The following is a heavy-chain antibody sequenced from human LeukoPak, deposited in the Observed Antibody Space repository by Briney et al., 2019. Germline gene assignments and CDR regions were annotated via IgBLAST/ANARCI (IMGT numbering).Heavy chain of an antibody. J-gene: IGHJ4*02. CDR3: ARDSYYYDSSGSTFDY. CDR1: GFTFSSYA. V-gene: IGHV3-30-3*01. D-gene: IGHD3-22*01. CDR2: ISYDGSNK. Sequence: GSLRLSCAASGFTFSSYAMHWVRQAPGKGLEWVAVISYDGSNKYYADSVKGRFTISRDNSKNTLYLQMNSLRAEDTAVYYCARDSYYYDSSGSTFDYWGQGTLVTVSS.